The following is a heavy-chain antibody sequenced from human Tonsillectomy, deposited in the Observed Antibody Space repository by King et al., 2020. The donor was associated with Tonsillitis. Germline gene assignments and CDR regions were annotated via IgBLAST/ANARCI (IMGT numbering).Heavy chain of an antibody. V-gene: IGHV4-39*01. Sequence: QLQESGPGLVKPSETLSLTCTVSGGSISSNSYYWGWIRQPPGKGLEWIGSMYYSGSTYYNPSLKSRVTISVDTSKNQFSLKLSSVTAADTAVYYSASHGYGGSSWEEWIDPWGQGHLVTVSS. J-gene: IGHJ5*02. CDR1: GGSISSNSYY. D-gene: IGHD6-13*01. CDR3: ASHGYGGSSWEEWIDP. CDR2: MYYSGST.